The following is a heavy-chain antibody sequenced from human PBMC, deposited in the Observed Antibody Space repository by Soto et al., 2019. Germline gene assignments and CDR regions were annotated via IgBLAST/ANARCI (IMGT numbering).Heavy chain of an antibody. CDR1: GFTFSSYG. D-gene: IGHD6-6*01. J-gene: IGHJ4*02. CDR2: IWYDGSNK. CDR3: ARDRRIAATHFDY. Sequence: QVQLVESGGGVVQPGRSLRLSCAASGFTFSSYGMHWVRQAPGKGLEWVAVIWYDGSNKYYADSVKGRFTISRDNSKNTLYLQMNSLRAEDMAVYYCARDRRIAATHFDYWGQGTLVTVSS. V-gene: IGHV3-33*01.